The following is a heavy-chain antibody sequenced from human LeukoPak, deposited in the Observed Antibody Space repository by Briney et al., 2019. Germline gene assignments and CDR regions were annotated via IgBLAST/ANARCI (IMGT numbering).Heavy chain of an antibody. CDR1: GFTFSSYT. Sequence: GGSLRLSCAASGFTFSSYTMNWVRQAPGKGLEWVSSISSSSTYIYYADSVKGRFTISRDYARNSLSLQMNSLRAEDAAVYYCARDKYGDYGLDYWGPGTLVTVSS. D-gene: IGHD4-17*01. CDR3: ARDKYGDYGLDY. CDR2: ISSSSTYI. V-gene: IGHV3-21*01. J-gene: IGHJ4*02.